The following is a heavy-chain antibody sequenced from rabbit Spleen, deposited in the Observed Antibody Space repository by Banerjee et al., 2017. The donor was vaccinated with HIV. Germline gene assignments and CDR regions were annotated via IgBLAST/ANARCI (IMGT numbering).Heavy chain of an antibody. CDR2: IDSGSSGFT. CDR1: GVSFSSNYY. Sequence: QSLEESGGDLVQPEGSLTLTCTASGVSFSSNYYMCWVRQAPGKGLEWIACIDSGSSGFTYFASWAKGRFTISKTSSTTVTLQMTSLTAADTATYFCARDTGTSFSTYGMDLRGPGTLVTVS. J-gene: IGHJ6*01. D-gene: IGHD8-1*01. V-gene: IGHV1S40*01. CDR3: ARDTGTSFSTYGMDL.